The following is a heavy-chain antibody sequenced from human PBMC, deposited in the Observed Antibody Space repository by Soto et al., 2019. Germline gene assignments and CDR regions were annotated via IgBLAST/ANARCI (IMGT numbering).Heavy chain of an antibody. Sequence: PGGSLRLSCAASGFTFSSYSMNWVRQAPGKGLEWVSSISSSSSYIYYADSVKGRFTISRDNAENSLYLQMNSLRAEDTAVYYCARDPPLWASYDILTGYYADGNYWGQGTLVTVSS. D-gene: IGHD3-9*01. J-gene: IGHJ4*02. V-gene: IGHV3-21*01. CDR3: ARDPPLWASYDILTGYYADGNY. CDR2: ISSSSSYI. CDR1: GFTFSSYS.